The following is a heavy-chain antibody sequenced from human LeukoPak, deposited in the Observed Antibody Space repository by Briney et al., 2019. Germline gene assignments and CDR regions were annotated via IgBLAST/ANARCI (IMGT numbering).Heavy chain of an antibody. Sequence: GGSLRLSCAASGFTFNNYAMSWVRQAPGKGLEWVSAITSSGGSTYYADSVKGRFTISRDNSKNTLYLQMNSLRAEDTAVYYCALLWFGELDSWGQGTLVTVSS. CDR2: ITSSGGST. CDR1: GFTFNNYA. J-gene: IGHJ4*02. D-gene: IGHD3-10*01. CDR3: ALLWFGELDS. V-gene: IGHV3-23*01.